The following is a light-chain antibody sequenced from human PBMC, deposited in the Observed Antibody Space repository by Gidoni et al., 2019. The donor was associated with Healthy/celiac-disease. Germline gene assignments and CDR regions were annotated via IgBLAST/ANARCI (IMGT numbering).Light chain of an antibody. J-gene: IGKJ2*03. CDR1: QSISSY. Sequence: DIQMTQSPSSLSASVGDRVTITCLAIQSISSYLNWYQQKPGKAPKLLIYAASRLQSGIQSRFSCSGSWTDFTLTISSLQPEDFATYYCQQSYSTPRFGQGTKLEIK. CDR3: QQSYSTPR. V-gene: IGKV1-39*01. CDR2: AAS.